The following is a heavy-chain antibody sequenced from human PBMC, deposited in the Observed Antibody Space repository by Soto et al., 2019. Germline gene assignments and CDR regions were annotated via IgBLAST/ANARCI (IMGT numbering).Heavy chain of an antibody. Sequence: LGEYLKISCQGSGYGVTTYLIACVRQMPGKGLEWMGIIYPGDSDTRYSPSFQGQVTMSADKSISTAYLQWSSLKASDTAIYYCAIPAPYYYDSSLLLGDAFDIWGQGTMVTVSS. CDR2: IYPGDSDT. J-gene: IGHJ3*02. CDR1: GYGVTTYL. V-gene: IGHV5-51*01. D-gene: IGHD3-22*01. CDR3: AIPAPYYYDSSLLLGDAFDI.